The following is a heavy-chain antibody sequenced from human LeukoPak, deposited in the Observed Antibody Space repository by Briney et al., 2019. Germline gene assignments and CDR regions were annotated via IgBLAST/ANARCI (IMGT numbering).Heavy chain of an antibody. CDR1: GFIFSDYS. CDR2: ISTSSNTI. CDR3: ARGAAHSYGYFSDY. Sequence: GGSLRLSCATTGFIFSDYSMSWVRQAPGKGLEWLSFISTSSNTIYSADSVKGRFTVSRDNVKNSLYLQTNSLTGEDTAAYYCARGAAHSYGYFSDYWGQGILVIVSS. V-gene: IGHV3-48*01. D-gene: IGHD3-22*01. J-gene: IGHJ4*02.